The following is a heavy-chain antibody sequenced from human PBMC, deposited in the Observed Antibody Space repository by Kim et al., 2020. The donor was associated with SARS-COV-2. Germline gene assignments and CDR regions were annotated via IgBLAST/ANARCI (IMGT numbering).Heavy chain of an antibody. Sequence: ASVKVSCKASGYTFTNYAMHWVRQAPGQRLEWMGWISAANDNTKYSQKFQGRVTITRDTSASTAYMELSSLTSEDTAVYYCAGEGGAGTYRYFDYWGQGTLVTVSS. D-gene: IGHD3-10*01. CDR2: ISAANDNT. V-gene: IGHV1-3*01. CDR1: GYTFTNYA. J-gene: IGHJ4*02. CDR3: AGEGGAGTYRYFDY.